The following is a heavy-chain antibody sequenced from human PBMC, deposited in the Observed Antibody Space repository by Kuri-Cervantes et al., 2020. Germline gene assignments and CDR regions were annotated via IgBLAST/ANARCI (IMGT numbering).Heavy chain of an antibody. V-gene: IGHV3-9*01. D-gene: IGHD3-9*01. CDR2: ISPDGGSV. CDR3: AKEGDLLRNFDLSYYFDY. Sequence: SLKISCIASGFTFRDYGMHWVRRAPGEGPEWVSGISPDGGSVGYADSVKVRFTISRDNAKNSLYLQMNALTTEDTAFYYCAKEGDLLRNFDLSYYFDYWGQGALVTVSS. J-gene: IGHJ4*02. CDR1: GFTFRDYG.